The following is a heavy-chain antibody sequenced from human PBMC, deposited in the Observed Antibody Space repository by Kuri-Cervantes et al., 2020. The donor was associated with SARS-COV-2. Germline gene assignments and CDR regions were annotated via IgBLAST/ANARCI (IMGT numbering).Heavy chain of an antibody. Sequence: GESLKISLAASGFTFSSYAMHWVRQAPGKGLEWVAVISYDGSNKYYADSVKGRFTISRDNSKNTLYLQMNSLRAEDTAVYYCARAYTAGVLLWSLLGYWGQGTLVTVSS. V-gene: IGHV3-30-3*01. CDR1: GFTFSSYA. CDR3: ARAYTAGVLLWSLLGY. D-gene: IGHD3-10*01. J-gene: IGHJ4*02. CDR2: ISYDGSNK.